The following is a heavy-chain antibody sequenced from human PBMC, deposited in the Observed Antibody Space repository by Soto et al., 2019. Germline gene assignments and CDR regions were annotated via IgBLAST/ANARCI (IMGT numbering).Heavy chain of an antibody. Sequence: SETLSLTCTVSGGSISSSSYYWGWIRQPPGKGLEWIGSIYYSGSTYYNPSLKSRVTISVDTSKNQFSLKLSSVTAADTAVYYCARPGVGVAATPDAFDIWGQGTMVTVSS. CDR2: IYYSGST. CDR1: GGSISSSSYY. J-gene: IGHJ3*02. V-gene: IGHV4-39*01. D-gene: IGHD2-15*01. CDR3: ARPGVGVAATPDAFDI.